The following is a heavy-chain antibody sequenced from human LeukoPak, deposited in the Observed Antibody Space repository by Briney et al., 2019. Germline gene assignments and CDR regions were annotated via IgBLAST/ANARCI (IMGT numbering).Heavy chain of an antibody. CDR2: IKEDGSEK. CDR3: ARLRFLEWLSAGILFDY. D-gene: IGHD3-3*01. CDR1: GFTFSSYW. Sequence: PGGSLRLSCVGSGFTFSSYWMTWVRQAPGKGLEWVAHIKEDGSEKYYVDSVKGRFTISRDNAKNSLYLQMNSLRAEDTAVYYCARLRFLEWLSAGILFDYWGQGTLVTVSS. V-gene: IGHV3-7*01. J-gene: IGHJ4*02.